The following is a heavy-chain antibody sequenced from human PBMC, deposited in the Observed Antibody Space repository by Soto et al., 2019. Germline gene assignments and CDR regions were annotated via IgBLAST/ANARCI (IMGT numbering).Heavy chain of an antibody. V-gene: IGHV4-31*03. CDR3: ARSIDS. CDR1: GGSISSGGYY. J-gene: IGHJ5*01. Sequence: QVQLQESGPGLVKPSQTLSLTCTVSGGSISSGGYYWNWIRQHPGKGLEWIGYIFYIGSTYYNPSLKIRVTRSLDTSKNQFSLKLSSVTAADTAVYYCARSIDSWGQGTLVTVSS. CDR2: IFYIGST.